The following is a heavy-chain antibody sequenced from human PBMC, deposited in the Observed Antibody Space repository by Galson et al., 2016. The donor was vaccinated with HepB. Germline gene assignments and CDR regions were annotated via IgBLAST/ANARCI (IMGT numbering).Heavy chain of an antibody. J-gene: IGHJ6*02. V-gene: IGHV1-69*13. CDR2: IIPIFGTS. CDR3: ARNQVVTDRHVYYGVDV. CDR1: GDTFNNYA. Sequence: SVKVSCKASGDTFNNYAISWVRQAPGQGLEWMGGIIPIFGTSNYAQKFQGRVTITADESTSTAHVELSSLGSEDTAVYYCARNQVVTDRHVYYGVDVWGQGTTVTVSS. D-gene: IGHD2-21*02.